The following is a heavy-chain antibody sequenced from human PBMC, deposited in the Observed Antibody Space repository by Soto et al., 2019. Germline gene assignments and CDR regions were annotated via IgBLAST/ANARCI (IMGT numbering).Heavy chain of an antibody. CDR2: ISSSSSTI. D-gene: IGHD2-2*01. V-gene: IGHV3-48*01. J-gene: IGHJ5*02. Sequence: AGGSLRVCWAASGFTCSGYSMSWVRQAPGKGLEWVSYISSSSSTIYYADSVKGRFTISRDNAKNSLYLQMNSLRAEDTAVYYCAREYCSSTSCLNWFDPWGQGTLVTVSS. CDR3: AREYCSSTSCLNWFDP. CDR1: GFTCSGYS.